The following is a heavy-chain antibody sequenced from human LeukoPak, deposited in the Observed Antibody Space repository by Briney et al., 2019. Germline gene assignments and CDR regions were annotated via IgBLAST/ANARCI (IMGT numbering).Heavy chain of an antibody. D-gene: IGHD6-13*01. CDR2: ISGSGGST. J-gene: IGHJ4*02. Sequence: GGSLRLSCSASGFTFSSYAMSWVRQAPGKGLEWVSSISGSGGSTYYADSVKGRFTISRDNSKNTLYLQMHSLRAEDTAVYYCARPHQRSNSWYVFDCWGQGTLVTVSS. CDR1: GFTFSSYA. CDR3: ARPHQRSNSWYVFDC. V-gene: IGHV3-23*01.